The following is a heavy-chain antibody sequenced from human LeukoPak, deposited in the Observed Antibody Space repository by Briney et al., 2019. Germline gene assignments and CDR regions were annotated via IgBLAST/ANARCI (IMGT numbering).Heavy chain of an antibody. CDR3: ARVNPSIYDY. CDR1: GYSISSGYY. D-gene: IGHD2-21*01. V-gene: IGHV4-38-2*02. CDR2: IYHSGST. J-gene: IGHJ4*02. Sequence: PSETLSLTCTVSGYSISSGYYWGWIRQPPGKGLEWIGSIYHSGSTYYNPSLKSRVTISVDTSKNQFSLKLSSVTAADTAVYYCARVNPSIYDYWGQGTLVTVSS.